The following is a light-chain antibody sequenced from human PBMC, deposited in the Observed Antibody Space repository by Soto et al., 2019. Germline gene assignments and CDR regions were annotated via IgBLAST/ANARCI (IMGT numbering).Light chain of an antibody. V-gene: IGLV2-14*01. CDR1: SSDVGGYNY. J-gene: IGLJ1*01. CDR3: SSYTRSSVYV. CDR2: DVS. Sequence: QSALTQPASVSGSPGQSITISCTGTSSDVGGYNYVSWYQQHPGKAPKLMIYDVSNRPSGVSNRFSGSKSGNTASLTISGPQAEDEADYYCSSYTRSSVYVFGTGTKVTVL.